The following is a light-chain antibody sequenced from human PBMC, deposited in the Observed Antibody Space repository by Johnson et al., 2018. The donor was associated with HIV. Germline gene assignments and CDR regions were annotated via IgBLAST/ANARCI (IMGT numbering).Light chain of an antibody. J-gene: IGLJ1*01. CDR2: DTI. Sequence: QSVLTQPPSVSAAPGQKVTISCSGSSSNIGSHYVSWYQQVPGTAPRLVIYDTIKRHSGIPDRFSGSKSGTSATLGITGLQTGEEADYYCGTWDSSLNAYVFGAATEVAVL. CDR3: GTWDSSLNAYV. CDR1: SSNIGSHY. V-gene: IGLV1-51*01.